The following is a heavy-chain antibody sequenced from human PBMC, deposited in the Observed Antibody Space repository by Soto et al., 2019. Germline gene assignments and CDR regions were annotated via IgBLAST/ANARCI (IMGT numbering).Heavy chain of an antibody. Sequence: ESLKISCKGSGYSFTSYWISWVRQMPGKGLEWMGRIDPSDSYTNYSPSFQGHVTISADKSISTAYLQWSSLKASDTAMYYCARLYGDYHYYYYGMDVWGQGTTVTVSS. CDR2: IDPSDSYT. D-gene: IGHD4-17*01. V-gene: IGHV5-10-1*01. CDR1: GYSFTSYW. CDR3: ARLYGDYHYYYYGMDV. J-gene: IGHJ6*02.